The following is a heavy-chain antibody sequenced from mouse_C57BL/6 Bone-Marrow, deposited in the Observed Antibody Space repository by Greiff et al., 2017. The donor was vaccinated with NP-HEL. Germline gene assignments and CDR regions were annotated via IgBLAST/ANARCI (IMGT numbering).Heavy chain of an antibody. CDR3: AREDDGYYAFAY. J-gene: IGHJ3*01. V-gene: IGHV1-26*01. CDR2: INPNNGGT. Sequence: EVQLQQSGPELVKPGASVKISCKASGYTFTDYYMNWVKQSHGKSLEWIGDINPNNGGTSYNQKFKGKATLTVDKSSSTAYMELRSLTSEDSAVYYCAREDDGYYAFAYWGQGALVTVSA. D-gene: IGHD2-3*01. CDR1: GYTFTDYY.